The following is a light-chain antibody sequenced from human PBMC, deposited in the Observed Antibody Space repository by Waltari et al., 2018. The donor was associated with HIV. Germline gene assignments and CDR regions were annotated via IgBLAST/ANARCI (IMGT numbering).Light chain of an antibody. CDR3: QSYDSSLSNWV. CDR1: SPHIGAGYD. J-gene: IGLJ3*02. CDR2: GNS. V-gene: IGLV1-40*01. Sequence: QSVLTQPPSVSGAPGQRVTISCTGSSPHIGAGYDVNWYQQLPGTAPKLLIYGNSNRPSGVPDRFSGSKSGTSASLDITGLQPDDETDYYCQSYDSSLSNWVFGGGTKLTVL.